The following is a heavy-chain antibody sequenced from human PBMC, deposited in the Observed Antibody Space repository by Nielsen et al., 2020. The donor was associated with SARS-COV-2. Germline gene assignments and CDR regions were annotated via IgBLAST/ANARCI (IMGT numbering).Heavy chain of an antibody. V-gene: IGHV2-70*11. Sequence: SGPTLVTPTQTLTLTCTFSGSSLSTSGMCVSWIRQPPGKALEWLARIDWDDDKYYSTSLKTRLTVSKDTSKNQVVLTMTNMDPVDTATYYCARMDGSGSSRYCDYWGQGTLVTVSS. CDR3: ARMDGSGSSRYCDY. CDR1: GSSLSTSGMC. CDR2: IDWDDDK. D-gene: IGHD3-10*01. J-gene: IGHJ4*02.